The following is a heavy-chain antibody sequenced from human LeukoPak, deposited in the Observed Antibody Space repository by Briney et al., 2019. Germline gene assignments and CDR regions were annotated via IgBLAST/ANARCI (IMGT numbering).Heavy chain of an antibody. CDR3: ARRGRGTAKGFDY. Sequence: SETLSLTCTVSGGSISSYYWSWIRQPPGKGLEWIGYIYYSGSTNYNPSLKSRVTISVDTSKNQFSLKLSSVTAADTAVYYCARRGRGTAKGFDYWGQGTLVTVSS. J-gene: IGHJ4*02. CDR1: GGSISSYY. D-gene: IGHD3-10*01. V-gene: IGHV4-59*01. CDR2: IYYSGST.